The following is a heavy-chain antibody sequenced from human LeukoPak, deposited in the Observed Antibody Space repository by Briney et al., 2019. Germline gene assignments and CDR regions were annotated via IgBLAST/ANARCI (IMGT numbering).Heavy chain of an antibody. D-gene: IGHD3-10*01. J-gene: IGHJ4*02. Sequence: SEALSLTCTVSGGSISSYYWSWIRQPPGKGLEWIGYIYYSGSTNYNPSLKSRVTISVDTSKNQFSLKLSSVTAADTAVYYCATVAVIRGVTYFDYWGQGTLVTVSS. V-gene: IGHV4-59*01. CDR3: ATVAVIRGVTYFDY. CDR2: IYYSGST. CDR1: GGSISSYY.